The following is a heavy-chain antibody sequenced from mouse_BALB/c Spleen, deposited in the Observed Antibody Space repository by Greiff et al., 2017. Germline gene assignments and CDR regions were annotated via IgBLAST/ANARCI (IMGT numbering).Heavy chain of an antibody. V-gene: IGHV1-14*01. CDR1: GYTFTSYV. J-gene: IGHJ4*01. D-gene: IGHD1-1*01. CDR2: INPYNDGT. CDR3: ARSLITTVVARVYAMDY. Sequence: EVQLQQSGPELVKPGASVKMSCKASGYTFTSYVMHWVKQKPGQGLEWIGYINPYNDGTKYNEKFKGKATLTSDKSSSTAYMELSSLTSEDSAVYYCARSLITTVVARVYAMDYWGQGTSVTVSS.